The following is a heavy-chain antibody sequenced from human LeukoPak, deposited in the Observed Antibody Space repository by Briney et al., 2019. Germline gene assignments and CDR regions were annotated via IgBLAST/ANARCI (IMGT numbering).Heavy chain of an antibody. D-gene: IGHD1-1*01. Sequence: GASVKVSCKASGYTFTGYYMHWVRQAPGQGLEWMGWISPNSGGTNFAQKFQGRVTMTRDTSISTAYMELSRLRSDDTAVYYCARVRWNDPNFDYWGQGTLVTVSS. J-gene: IGHJ4*02. CDR1: GYTFTGYY. CDR3: ARVRWNDPNFDY. V-gene: IGHV1-2*02. CDR2: ISPNSGGT.